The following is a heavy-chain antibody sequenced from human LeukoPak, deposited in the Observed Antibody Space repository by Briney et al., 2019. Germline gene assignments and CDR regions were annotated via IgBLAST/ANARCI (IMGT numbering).Heavy chain of an antibody. CDR1: GGFISSGSYY. CDR2: IYTSGST. V-gene: IGHV4-61*02. D-gene: IGHD2-21*01. J-gene: IGHJ4*02. Sequence: PSETLSLTCTVSGGFISSGSYYWSWIRQPAGKGLEWIGRIYTSGSTNYNPSLKSRVTISVDTSKNQFSLKLSSVTAADTAVYYCAREWAYCGGDCYSPFDYWGQGTLVTVSS. CDR3: AREWAYCGGDCYSPFDY.